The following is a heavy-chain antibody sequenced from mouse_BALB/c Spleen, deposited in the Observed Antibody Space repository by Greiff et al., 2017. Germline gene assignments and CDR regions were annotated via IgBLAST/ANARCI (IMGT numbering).Heavy chain of an antibody. CDR3: ARHASYGNYPAWFAD. CDR2: IWSDGST. Sequence: QVQLQQSGPDLVAPSQSLSITCTVSGFSLTSYGVHWVRQPPGKGLEWLVVIWSDGSTTYNSALKSRLSISKDNSKSQVFLKMNSLQTDDTAMYYCARHASYGNYPAWFADWGQGTLVTVSA. D-gene: IGHD2-10*01. V-gene: IGHV2-6-2*01. CDR1: GFSLTSYG. J-gene: IGHJ3*01.